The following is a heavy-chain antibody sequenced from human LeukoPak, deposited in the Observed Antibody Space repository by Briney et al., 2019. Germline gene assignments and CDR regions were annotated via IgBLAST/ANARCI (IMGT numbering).Heavy chain of an antibody. D-gene: IGHD3-3*01. CDR2: IIPIFGTA. J-gene: IGHJ4*02. V-gene: IGHV1-69*13. CDR3: ARGSDFWSGYSNGYYFDY. Sequence: SVKVSCKASGGTFSSYAISWVRQAPGQGLEWMGGIIPIFGTANYAQKFQGRVTITADESTSTAYMELSSLRSEDTAVYYCARGSDFWSGYSNGYYFDYWGQGTLVTVSS. CDR1: GGTFSSYA.